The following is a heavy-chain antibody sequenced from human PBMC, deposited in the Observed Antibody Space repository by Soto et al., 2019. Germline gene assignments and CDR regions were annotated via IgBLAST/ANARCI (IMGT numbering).Heavy chain of an antibody. CDR1: GDSISPYY. Sequence: QVQLQESGPGLVKPSETLSLTCTVSGDSISPYYWSWIRQPPGRGLEWIGYIYYSGSTNYNPSLTSRVTILVDTSKNQFSLKLSSVTAADTAVYYCAKIVDYDFWSGFDYWGQGTLVTVSS. J-gene: IGHJ4*02. CDR2: IYYSGST. D-gene: IGHD3-3*01. CDR3: AKIVDYDFWSGFDY. V-gene: IGHV4-59*01.